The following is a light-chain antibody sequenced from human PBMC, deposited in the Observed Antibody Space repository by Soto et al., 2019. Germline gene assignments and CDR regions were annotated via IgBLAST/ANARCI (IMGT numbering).Light chain of an antibody. J-gene: IGKJ5*01. CDR2: GAS. Sequence: VVLTQSPCTFSLSSGDRLTVSCTASQSVTTRLAWYQHKPGQAPTLLMSGASNRASGVPVRFSGSVSGTDFTLTITRLEPEDFALDYCQQYGGSPITFGLGTRLEI. CDR3: QQYGGSPIT. CDR1: QSVTTR. V-gene: IGKV3-20*01.